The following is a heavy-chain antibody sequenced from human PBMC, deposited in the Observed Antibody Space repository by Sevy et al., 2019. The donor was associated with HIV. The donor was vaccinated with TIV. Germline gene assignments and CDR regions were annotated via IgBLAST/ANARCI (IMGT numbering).Heavy chain of an antibody. D-gene: IGHD4-17*01. CDR1: GFTFSSYE. CDR2: ISNSGSTI. Sequence: GGSLRLSCTASGFTFSSYEMNWVRQAPGKGLEWVSYISNSGSTIHYSDSVKGRFTISRDNAKNSLYLQMNSLRAEDTAVYYCALDFPPSATTVPHFDYWGRGTLVTVSS. J-gene: IGHJ4*02. V-gene: IGHV3-48*03. CDR3: ALDFPPSATTVPHFDY.